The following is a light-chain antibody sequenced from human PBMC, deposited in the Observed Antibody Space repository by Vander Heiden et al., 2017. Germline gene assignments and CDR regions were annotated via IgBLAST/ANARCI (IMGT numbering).Light chain of an antibody. V-gene: IGKV1-33*01. CDR2: DAS. CDR3: QQYDNLPSYR. CDR1: QDISNY. Sequence: DIQMTQSPSSLSASVGDRVTITCQASQDISNYLNWYQQKPGKAPKLLIYDASNLETGVPSRFSGSGSGTDFTFTISSLQPEDFATYFCQQYDNLPSYRFGQGTKLEI. J-gene: IGKJ2*03.